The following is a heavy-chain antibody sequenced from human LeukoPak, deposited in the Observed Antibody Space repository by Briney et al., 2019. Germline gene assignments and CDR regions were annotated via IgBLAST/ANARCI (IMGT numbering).Heavy chain of an antibody. CDR1: GGSFSGYY. Sequence: SETLSLTCAVYGGSFSGYYWSWIRQPPGKGLEWIGEINHSGSTNYNPSLRSRVTISVDTSKNQFSLKLSSVTAADTAVYYCARAVEMATIDYYGMDVWGQGTTVTVSS. CDR2: INHSGST. D-gene: IGHD5-24*01. CDR3: ARAVEMATIDYYGMDV. J-gene: IGHJ6*02. V-gene: IGHV4-34*01.